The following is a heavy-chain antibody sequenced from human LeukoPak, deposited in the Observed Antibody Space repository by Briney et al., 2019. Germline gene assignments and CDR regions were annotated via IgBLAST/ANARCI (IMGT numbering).Heavy chain of an antibody. J-gene: IGHJ4*02. V-gene: IGHV1-2*02. CDR3: ARGRLQENFDY. D-gene: IGHD2-21*02. Sequence: ASVKVSCKASGYTFTGYYKHWVRQAPGQGLEWMGWINPSSGATNYAQKFQGRVTMTRDTSISTAYMELSRLRSDDTAVYYCARGRLQENFDYWGQGTLVTVSS. CDR1: GYTFTGYY. CDR2: INPSSGAT.